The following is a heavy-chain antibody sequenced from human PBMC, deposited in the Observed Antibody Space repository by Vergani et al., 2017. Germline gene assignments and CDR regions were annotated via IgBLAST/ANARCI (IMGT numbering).Heavy chain of an antibody. D-gene: IGHD1-26*01. CDR2: IYSGGST. CDR3: ARDQRWELLPDDAFDI. J-gene: IGHJ3*02. Sequence: VQLVESGGGVVQPGRSLRLSCAASGFTVSSNYMSWVRQAPGKGLEWVSVIYSGGSTYYADSVKGRFTISRDNSKNTLYLQMNSLRAEDTAVYYCARDQRWELLPDDAFDIWGQGTMVTVSS. V-gene: IGHV3-66*01. CDR1: GFTVSSNY.